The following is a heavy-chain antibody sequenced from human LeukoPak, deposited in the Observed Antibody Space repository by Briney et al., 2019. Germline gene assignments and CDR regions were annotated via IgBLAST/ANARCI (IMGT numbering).Heavy chain of an antibody. CDR1: GFTFSGYG. V-gene: IGHV3-30*18. CDR2: ISYDGDDK. J-gene: IGHJ4*02. CDR3: AKGLGGNPAY. Sequence: GSLRLSCAASGFTFSGYGMHWVRQAPGKGLEWVAVISYDGDDKYYADSVKGRFTISRDSSKNTLYLQMNSLRAEDTAIYYCAKGLGGNPAYWGQGTLVTVSS. D-gene: IGHD3-16*01.